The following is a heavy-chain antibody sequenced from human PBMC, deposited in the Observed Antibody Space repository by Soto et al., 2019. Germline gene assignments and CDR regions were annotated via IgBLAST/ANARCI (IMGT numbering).Heavy chain of an antibody. V-gene: IGHV4-31*03. Sequence: SETLSLTCTVSGGSISSGGYHWIWIRQHPGKGLECIGHIYYSGTTNYNPSLKSRLTISVDTSKNQFSLKLSSVTAADTAVYYCARHRTGTTYYYGMDVWGQGTTVTVS. J-gene: IGHJ6*02. CDR2: IYYSGTT. D-gene: IGHD1-7*01. CDR3: ARHRTGTTYYYGMDV. CDR1: GGSISSGGYH.